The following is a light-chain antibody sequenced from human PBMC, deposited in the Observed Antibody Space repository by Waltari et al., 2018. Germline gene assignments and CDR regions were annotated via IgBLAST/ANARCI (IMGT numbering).Light chain of an antibody. CDR1: KLGDKY. CDR3: QAWDSSTASYV. Sequence: SYELTQPPSVSVSPGQTASITCSGDKLGDKYACWYQQKPGQSPVLVIYQDSKRPSGLPYRFSGSNAGNPATLTISATQPMDEAAYYCQAWDSSTASYVFGTWTKVTVL. J-gene: IGLJ1*01. V-gene: IGLV3-1*01. CDR2: QDS.